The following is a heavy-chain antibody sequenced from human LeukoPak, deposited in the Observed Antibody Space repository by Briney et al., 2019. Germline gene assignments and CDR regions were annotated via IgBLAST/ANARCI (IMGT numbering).Heavy chain of an antibody. D-gene: IGHD1-1*01. Sequence: SDTVSLTCSVYGRPFCGYYWRWLRQPRGKGLECIGEINHCGSTNYNPPLKRRVTISVDTSKKEFSLELGSVPAADTAVYYCARVGPMYNWNDDGAFDIWGQGTMVTVSS. CDR3: ARVGPMYNWNDDGAFDI. CDR2: INHCGST. J-gene: IGHJ3*02. CDR1: GRPFCGYY. V-gene: IGHV4-34*01.